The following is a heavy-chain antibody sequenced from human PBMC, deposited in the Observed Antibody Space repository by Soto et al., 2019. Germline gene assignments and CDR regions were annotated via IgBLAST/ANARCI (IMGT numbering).Heavy chain of an antibody. CDR3: VRYPRSDGGSYRPDY. CDR2: INSDGSIT. J-gene: IGHJ4*02. V-gene: IGHV3-74*01. D-gene: IGHD3-16*02. CDR1: GFTFNSDW. Sequence: GGSLRLSCAASGFTFNSDWMHWVRQVPEKGLVWVSRINSDGSITNYAVAVKGRFTISRDNVKNTLYLQMNSMRAEDTAVYYCVRYPRSDGGSYRPDYSGQGTRATVAS.